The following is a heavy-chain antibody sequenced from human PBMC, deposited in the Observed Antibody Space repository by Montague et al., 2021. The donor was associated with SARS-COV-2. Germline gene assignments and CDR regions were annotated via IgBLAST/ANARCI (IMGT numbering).Heavy chain of an antibody. J-gene: IGHJ6*02. V-gene: IGHV4-59*08. CDR1: GDSISSYY. CDR3: ARHIEKEGTYYYYYGMDV. D-gene: IGHD2-15*01. Sequence: SESLSLTCSVSGDSISSYYWSWIRQPPEKGLEWIGYLYNSGSIKYNPSLKSRVTISVDTTKNQFSLKLSSVTAADTAVYYCARHIEKEGTYYYYYGMDVWGQGTTVTVSS. CDR2: LYNSGSI.